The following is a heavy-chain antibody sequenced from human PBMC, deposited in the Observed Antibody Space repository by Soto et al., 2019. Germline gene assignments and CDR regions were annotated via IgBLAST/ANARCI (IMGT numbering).Heavy chain of an antibody. CDR2: FNSKTDGGTT. CDR1: GFTFSNAW. CDR3: TTVGGYYYDGSDSYSSGLRDY. J-gene: IGHJ4*02. D-gene: IGHD3-22*01. V-gene: IGHV3-15*01. Sequence: EVQLVESGGGFVKPGGSLRLSCAASGFTFSNAWMSWVRQSPGKGLEWVGRFNSKTDGGTTDYAAPVKGRFTISRDDSKNTVFLQMNSLKTEDTAVYYCTTVGGYYYDGSDSYSSGLRDYWGQGTLVTVST.